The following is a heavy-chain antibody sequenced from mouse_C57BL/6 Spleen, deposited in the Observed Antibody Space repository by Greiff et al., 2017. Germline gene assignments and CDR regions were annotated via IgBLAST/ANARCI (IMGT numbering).Heavy chain of an antibody. D-gene: IGHD6-1*01. Sequence: QVQLQQPGAELVKPGASVKMSCKASGYTFTSYWITWVKQRPGQGLEWIGDIYPGSGSTNYNEKFKSKATLTVETSSSTAYMQLSSLTSEDSAVYYCARKSLSRWYFDVWGTGTTVTVSS. CDR1: GYTFTSYW. V-gene: IGHV1-55*01. J-gene: IGHJ1*03. CDR3: ARKSLSRWYFDV. CDR2: IYPGSGST.